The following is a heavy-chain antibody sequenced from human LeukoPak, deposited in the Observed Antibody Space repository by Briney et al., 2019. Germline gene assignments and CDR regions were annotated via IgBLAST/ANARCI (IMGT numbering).Heavy chain of an antibody. CDR2: IWYDGSNK. CDR3: AKLSWSIAVAGFFDY. J-gene: IGHJ4*02. D-gene: IGHD6-19*01. V-gene: IGHV3-33*06. Sequence: WIRQAPGKGLEWVAVIWYDGSNKYYADSVKGRFTISRDNSKNTLYLQMNSLRAEDTAVYYCAKLSWSIAVAGFFDYWGQGTLVTVSS.